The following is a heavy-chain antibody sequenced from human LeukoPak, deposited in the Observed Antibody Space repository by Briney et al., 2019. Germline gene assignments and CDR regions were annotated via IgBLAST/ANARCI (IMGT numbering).Heavy chain of an antibody. Sequence: PGRSLRLSXAASGFTFSSYGMHWVRQAPGKGLEWVAVIWYDGSNKYYADSVKGRFTISRDNSKNTLYLQMNSLRAEDTAIYYCAKAGCTNIVCYLNSWGQGTLVTVSS. CDR3: AKAGCTNIVCYLNS. CDR1: GFTFSSYG. V-gene: IGHV3-33*06. J-gene: IGHJ4*02. D-gene: IGHD2-8*01. CDR2: IWYDGSNK.